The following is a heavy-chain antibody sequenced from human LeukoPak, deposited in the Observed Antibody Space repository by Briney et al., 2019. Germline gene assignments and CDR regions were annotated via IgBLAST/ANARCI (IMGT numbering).Heavy chain of an antibody. CDR1: AGSITSSSYY. J-gene: IGHJ5*02. V-gene: IGHV4-39*01. CDR3: GRRGVSTLTWVGP. Sequence: SETLSLTCTVSAGSITSSSYYWGWIRQPPGKGLEWIGSIYYSGNTYYNPSLKSRVTISIDTSKNEFSLKLSSLTAADTAVYYCGRRGVSTLTWVGPWGQGTLVTVSS. CDR2: IYYSGNT. D-gene: IGHD4-11*01.